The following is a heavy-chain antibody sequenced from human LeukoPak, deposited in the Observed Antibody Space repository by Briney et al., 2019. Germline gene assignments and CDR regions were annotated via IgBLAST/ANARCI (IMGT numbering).Heavy chain of an antibody. CDR1: GFTFSNYA. V-gene: IGHV3-23*01. Sequence: GGSLRLSCVASGFTFSNYAMSWVRQAPGKGLEWVSSISGSGGSTYYADSVKGRFTISRDNSENTLYLQMNSLRAEDTAVYYCAKPRSVWYLFVYWGQGTLVTVSS. CDR2: ISGSGGST. J-gene: IGHJ4*02. D-gene: IGHD6-19*01. CDR3: AKPRSVWYLFVY.